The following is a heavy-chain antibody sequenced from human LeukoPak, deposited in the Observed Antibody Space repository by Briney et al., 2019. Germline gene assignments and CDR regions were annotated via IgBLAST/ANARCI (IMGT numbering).Heavy chain of an antibody. J-gene: IGHJ4*02. Sequence: PGGSLRLSCAASGFTVSSNYMSWVRQAPGKGLEWVSVIYSGGSTYYADSVKGRFTISRDDSKNTLYLQMNSLRAEDTAVYYCARALLRLGYFDYWGQGTLVTVSS. CDR3: ARALLRLGYFDY. CDR1: GFTVSSNY. CDR2: IYSGGST. D-gene: IGHD3-16*01. V-gene: IGHV3-66*01.